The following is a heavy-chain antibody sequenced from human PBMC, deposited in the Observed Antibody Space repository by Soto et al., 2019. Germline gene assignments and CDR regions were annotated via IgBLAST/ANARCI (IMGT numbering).Heavy chain of an antibody. CDR1: GFSLTTRGMC. CDR2: IDWDDDK. D-gene: IGHD2-15*01. J-gene: IGHJ6*02. V-gene: IGHV2-70*01. CDR3: ARIRGYCSGGRCHWNYYGMDS. Sequence: VSGPTLVNPTQTLTLTCTFSGFSLTTRGMCVSWIRQTPGKALEWRALIDWDDDKYYSTSLKTRLTISKDTSKNQVVLTMTNMDPVDAATYYCARIRGYCSGGRCHWNYYGMDSWGQGTTVAVSS.